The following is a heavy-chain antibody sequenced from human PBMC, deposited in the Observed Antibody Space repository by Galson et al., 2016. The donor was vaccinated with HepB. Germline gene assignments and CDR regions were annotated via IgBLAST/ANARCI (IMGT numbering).Heavy chain of an antibody. D-gene: IGHD2-15*01. CDR1: GGTFSNYA. V-gene: IGHV1-69*13. CDR3: ATRVVVDALDV. Sequence: SVKVSCKASGGTFSNYALNWVRQVPGQGLEWMGVIMPIFRTTRYAQKFQGRVTLTADEPTTTAYMELSSPRFEDTAIYYCATRVVVDALDVWGQGALVTVSS. CDR2: IMPIFRTT. J-gene: IGHJ3*01.